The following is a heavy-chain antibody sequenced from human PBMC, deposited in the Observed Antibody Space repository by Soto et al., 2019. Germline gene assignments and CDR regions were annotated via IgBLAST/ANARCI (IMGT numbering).Heavy chain of an antibody. V-gene: IGHV3-23*01. J-gene: IGHJ4*02. CDR3: ASPKVTSSWSSDY. CDR1: GFTFSSYA. CDR2: ISGSGDDS. D-gene: IGHD6-13*01. Sequence: GGSLRLSCAASGFTFSSYAMTWVRQAPGKGLEWVSAISGSGDDSYYADSVKGRFTISRDNSKNTVYLQMSSLRAEDTAVYYCASPKVTSSWSSDYWGQGTLVTVSS.